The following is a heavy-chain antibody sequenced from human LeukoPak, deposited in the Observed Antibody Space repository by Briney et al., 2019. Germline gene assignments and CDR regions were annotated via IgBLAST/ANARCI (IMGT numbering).Heavy chain of an antibody. CDR2: INPSGGST. V-gene: IGHV1-46*01. CDR1: GYTFTSYY. D-gene: IGHD2-2*01. CDR3: ARVIVVVPAVYGTDV. Sequence: ASVKVSCKASGYTFTSYYMHWVRQAPGQGLEWMGIINPSGGSTSYAQKFQGRVTMTRDTSTSTVYMELSSLRSEDTAVYYCARVIVVVPAVYGTDVWGQGTTVTVSS. J-gene: IGHJ6*02.